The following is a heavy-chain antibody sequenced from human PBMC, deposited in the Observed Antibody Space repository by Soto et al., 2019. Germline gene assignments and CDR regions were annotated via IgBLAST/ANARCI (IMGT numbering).Heavy chain of an antibody. Sequence: GASVKVSCKASGGTFSSYAISWVRQAPGQGLEWMGGIIPIFGTANYAQKFQGRVTITADESTSTAYMELSSLRSEDTAVYYCARDIYSGSYYNSGGRGPDSNWGQGTLVTVSS. CDR3: ARDIYSGSYYNSGGRGPDSN. CDR1: GGTFSSYA. J-gene: IGHJ4*02. CDR2: IIPIFGTA. V-gene: IGHV1-69*13. D-gene: IGHD1-26*01.